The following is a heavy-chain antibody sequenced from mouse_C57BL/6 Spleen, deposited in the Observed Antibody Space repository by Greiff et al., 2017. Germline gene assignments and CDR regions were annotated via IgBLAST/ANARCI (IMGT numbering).Heavy chain of an antibody. Sequence: EVQVVESEGGLVQPGSSMKLSCTASGFTFSDYYMAWVRQVPEKGLEWVANINYDGSSTYYLDSLKSRFIISRDNAKNILYLQMSSLKSEDTTTYYCAREGHYYGSSSYAMDYWGQGTSVTVSS. CDR1: GFTFSDYY. CDR2: INYDGSST. V-gene: IGHV5-16*01. D-gene: IGHD1-1*01. CDR3: AREGHYYGSSSYAMDY. J-gene: IGHJ4*01.